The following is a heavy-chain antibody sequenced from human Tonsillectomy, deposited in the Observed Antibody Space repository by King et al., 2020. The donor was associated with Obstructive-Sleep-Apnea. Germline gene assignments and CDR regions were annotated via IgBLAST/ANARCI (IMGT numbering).Heavy chain of an antibody. D-gene: IGHD2-15*01. CDR2: INPNSGGT. CDR1: GYTFTGYY. J-gene: IGHJ6*02. Sequence: QLVQSGAEVKKPGASVKVSCKASGYTFTGYYMHWVRQAPGQGLEWMGWINPNSGGTNYAQKFQGRVTMSRYTSISTAYMELTSLLSADTAVYYCARTFKPGYCSGGSCSPMDVWGQGTTVTVSS. CDR3: ARTFKPGYCSGGSCSPMDV. V-gene: IGHV1-2*02.